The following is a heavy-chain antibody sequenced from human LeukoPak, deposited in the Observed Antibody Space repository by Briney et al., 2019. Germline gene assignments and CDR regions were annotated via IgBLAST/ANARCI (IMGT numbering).Heavy chain of an antibody. V-gene: IGHV3-23*01. J-gene: IGHJ4*02. CDR3: AKDTGYSYGDRPFDY. CDR1: GFTFSSYA. CDR2: ISGSGGST. D-gene: IGHD5-18*01. Sequence: GGSLRLSGAASGFTFSSYAMSWVRQVPGKGLEWVSAISGSGGSTYYADSVKGRFTISRDNSKNTLYLQMNSLRAEDTAVYYCAKDTGYSYGDRPFDYWGQGTLVTVSS.